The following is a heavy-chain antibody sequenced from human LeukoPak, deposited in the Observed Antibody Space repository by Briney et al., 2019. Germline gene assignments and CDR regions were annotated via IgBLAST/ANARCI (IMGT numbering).Heavy chain of an antibody. CDR2: ISSDGGST. Sequence: GGSLRLSCAAYGSTFSNYAIHWVRQAPGKGLEYISSISSDGGSTFYADSVKGRFTISRDNSKNTLYLQMGRLRAEDMAVYYCARSNNIVGATYFDYWGQGTLVTVSS. J-gene: IGHJ4*02. V-gene: IGHV3-64*02. CDR3: ARSNNIVGATYFDY. CDR1: GSTFSNYA. D-gene: IGHD1-26*01.